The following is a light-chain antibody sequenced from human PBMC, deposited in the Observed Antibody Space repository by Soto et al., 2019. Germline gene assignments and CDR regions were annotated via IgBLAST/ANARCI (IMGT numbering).Light chain of an antibody. CDR2: ATS. Sequence: DIPMTQSPSYVSASVGDRVIIACRASQIISGWLSWYQQKPGEAPKILIYATSRLRTGVPSRFSGSGSGVDFTLTINGLQSEDFATYYCQQGKSFPLTFGAGTKVDIK. J-gene: IGKJ4*01. V-gene: IGKV1-12*01. CDR3: QQGKSFPLT. CDR1: QIISGW.